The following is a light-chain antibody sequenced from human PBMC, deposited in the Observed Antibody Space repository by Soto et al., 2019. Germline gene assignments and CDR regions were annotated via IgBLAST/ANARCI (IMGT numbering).Light chain of an antibody. J-gene: IGKJ1*01. CDR1: QSVSSN. CDR3: QQYNNWLVT. V-gene: IGKV3-15*01. CDR2: GAS. Sequence: EIVMTQSLAALTVSPGERATLSCRASQSVSSNLAWYQQKPGQAPRLLIYGASTRATGIPARFSGSGSGTEFTLTISSLQSEDFAVYYCQQYNNWLVTFGQGTKV.